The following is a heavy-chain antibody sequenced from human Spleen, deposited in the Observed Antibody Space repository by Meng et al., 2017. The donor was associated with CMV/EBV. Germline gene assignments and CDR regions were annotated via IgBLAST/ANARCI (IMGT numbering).Heavy chain of an antibody. J-gene: IGHJ5*02. Sequence: GSLRLSCAVYGGSFSGYYWSWIRQPPGQGLEWIGEINHSGSINYNPSLKSRVTISLDTSNNQFTLELSSVTAADTAAYYCARNSDYTTSWSWFDPWGQGTLVTVSS. CDR2: INHSGSI. CDR1: GGSFSGYY. CDR3: ARNSDYTTSWSWFDP. V-gene: IGHV4-34*01. D-gene: IGHD6-6*01.